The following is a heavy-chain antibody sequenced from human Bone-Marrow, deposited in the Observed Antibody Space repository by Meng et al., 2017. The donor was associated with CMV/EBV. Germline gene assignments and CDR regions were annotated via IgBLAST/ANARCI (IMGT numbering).Heavy chain of an antibody. V-gene: IGHV2-5*01. D-gene: IGHD2-15*01. Sequence: SGPTPVKPTQTLTLTCTFSGFSLSTSGVGVGWIRQPPGKALEWLALIYWNDDKRYSPSLKSRLTITKDTSKNQVVLTMTNMDPVDTATYYCAHHGWVVAFDYWGQGTLVTVSS. J-gene: IGHJ4*02. CDR3: AHHGWVVAFDY. CDR2: IYWNDDK. CDR1: GFSLSTSGVG.